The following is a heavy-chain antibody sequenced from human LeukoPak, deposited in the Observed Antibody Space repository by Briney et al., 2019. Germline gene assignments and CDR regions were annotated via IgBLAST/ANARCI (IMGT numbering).Heavy chain of an antibody. CDR1: GYSISSGYY. CDR2: IYHSGST. J-gene: IGHJ4*02. Sequence: PSETLSLTCTVSGYSISSGYYWGWIRQPPGKGLEWIGSIYHSGSTYYNPSLKSRVTISVDTSKNQFSLKLSSVTAAVTAVYYCARRRVPHRAPADYWGQGTLVTVSS. V-gene: IGHV4-38-2*02. D-gene: IGHD3-10*01. CDR3: ARRRVPHRAPADY.